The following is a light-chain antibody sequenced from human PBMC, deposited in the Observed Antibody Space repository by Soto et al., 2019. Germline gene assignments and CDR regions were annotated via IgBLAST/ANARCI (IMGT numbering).Light chain of an antibody. J-gene: IGKJ1*01. CDR2: ATS. CDR3: QQTYTTPRT. V-gene: IGKV1-39*01. Sequence: DTQMTQSPSSLSASVEDRISITCRASQTVSTYLNWYQQKPGKAPTLLISATSTLQSGVPSRFSGSGSGTEFTLTITSLQPEDFATYYCQQTYTTPRTFGQGTKVAIK. CDR1: QTVSTY.